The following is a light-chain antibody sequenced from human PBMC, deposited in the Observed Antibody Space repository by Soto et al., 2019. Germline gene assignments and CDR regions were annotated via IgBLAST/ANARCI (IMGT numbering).Light chain of an antibody. Sequence: QLVLTQPPSASGTPGRRVTISCSGSSSNIGSNSVTWYQHLPGTAPKLLIYGNDQRPSGVPDRFSASKSGTSASLAIRGIQSDDEADFYCAAWDDTLNGMIFGGGTKLTVL. CDR2: GND. CDR1: SSNIGSNS. J-gene: IGLJ2*01. V-gene: IGLV1-44*01. CDR3: AAWDDTLNGMI.